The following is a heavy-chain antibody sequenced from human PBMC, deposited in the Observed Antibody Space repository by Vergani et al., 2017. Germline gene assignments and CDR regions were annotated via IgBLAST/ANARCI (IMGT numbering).Heavy chain of an antibody. CDR2: IYTSGST. V-gene: IGHV4-61*02. Sequence: QVQLQESGPGLVKHSQTLSLTCTVSGGSISSGSYYWSWIRQPAGKGLEWIGRIYTSGSTNYNPSLKSRVTISVDTSKNQFSLKLSSVTAADTAVYYCARAGYNYGFDYWGQGTLVTVSS. J-gene: IGHJ4*02. D-gene: IGHD5-24*01. CDR3: ARAGYNYGFDY. CDR1: GGSISSGSYY.